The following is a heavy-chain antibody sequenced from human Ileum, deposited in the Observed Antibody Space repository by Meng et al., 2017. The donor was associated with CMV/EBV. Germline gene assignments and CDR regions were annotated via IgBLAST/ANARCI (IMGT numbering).Heavy chain of an antibody. CDR3: MTVTGNYPY. CDR2: IDPDTGGT. Sequence: QVSCKSSSCTFPGYYLHWVRRAPGQGLGWMGRIDPDTGGTNYAQKFQGRVTMTRDTSISTAYMELSRLTSDDTAVYFCMTVTGNYPYWGQGALVTVSS. CDR1: SCTFPGYY. J-gene: IGHJ4*02. V-gene: IGHV1-2*06. D-gene: IGHD1-7*01.